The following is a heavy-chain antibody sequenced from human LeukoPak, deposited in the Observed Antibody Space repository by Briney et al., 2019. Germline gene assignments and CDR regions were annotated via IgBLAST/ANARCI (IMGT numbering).Heavy chain of an antibody. V-gene: IGHV3-21*01. CDR2: ISSSSYI. CDR1: GFTLSSYS. Sequence: PGGSLRLSCAASGFTLSSYSMNWVRQAPGKGLEWVSSISSSSYIYYADSVKGRFTISRDNAKNSLYLQMNSLRAEDTAVYYCATSGYYSPLDYWGQGTLVTVSS. CDR3: ATSGYYSPLDY. D-gene: IGHD3-22*01. J-gene: IGHJ4*02.